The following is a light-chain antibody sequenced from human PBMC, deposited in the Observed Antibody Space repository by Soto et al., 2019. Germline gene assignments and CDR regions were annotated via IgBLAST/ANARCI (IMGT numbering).Light chain of an antibody. J-gene: IGKJ5*01. CDR3: QQYNDWPLIT. V-gene: IGKV3-15*01. CDR1: QTVGVR. Sequence: EIVLTQSPATLSSSPGERATLSCRASQTVGVRLAWYQHKPGQAPRLLIYGASTRATGIPPRFIGSGSGTEFTLTISTLQSEDFAVYYCQQYNDWPLITFGQGTRLEI. CDR2: GAS.